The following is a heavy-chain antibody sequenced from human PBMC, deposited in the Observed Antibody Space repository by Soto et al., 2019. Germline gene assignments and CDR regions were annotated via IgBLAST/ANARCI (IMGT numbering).Heavy chain of an antibody. J-gene: IGHJ6*02. Sequence: SETLSLTCTVSGGSISSGGYYWSWIRQHPGKGLEWIGYIYYSGSTYYNPSLKSRVTISVDTSKNQFSLKLSSVTAADTAVYYCARGRTSRPYYYYGMDVWGQGTTVTVSS. CDR1: GGSISSGGYY. CDR2: IYYSGST. V-gene: IGHV4-31*03. CDR3: ARGRTSRPYYYYGMDV.